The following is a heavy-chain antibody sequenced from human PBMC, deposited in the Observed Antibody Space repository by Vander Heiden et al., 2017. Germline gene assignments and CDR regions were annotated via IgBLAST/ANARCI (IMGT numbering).Heavy chain of an antibody. J-gene: IGHJ4*02. CDR2: IYYSGST. CDR3: ARRDSRGLLDY. Sequence: LQLQESGPGLVKPSETQSLTGTVSDGSIRSSSYYWGWIRQPPGKGREWIGSIYYSGSTYYNPSLKSRVTISVDTSKNQFSLKLRSVTAAYTAVYYCARRDSRGLLDYWGQGTLVTVSS. V-gene: IGHV4-39*01. CDR1: DGSIRSSSYY. D-gene: IGHD6-19*01.